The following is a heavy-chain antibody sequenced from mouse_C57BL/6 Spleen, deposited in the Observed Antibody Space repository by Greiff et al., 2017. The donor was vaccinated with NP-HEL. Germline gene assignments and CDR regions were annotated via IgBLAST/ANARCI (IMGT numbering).Heavy chain of an antibody. CDR3: ARSTGTNYFDY. CDR1: GYTFTSYT. CDR2: INPSSGYT. D-gene: IGHD4-1*01. Sequence: QVQLKESGAELARPGASVKMSCKASGYTFTSYTMHWVKQRPGQGLEWIGYINPSSGYTTYNQKFKDKATLTADKYSSTAYMQLSSLTSEDSAVYYCARSTGTNYFDYWGQGTTLTVSS. J-gene: IGHJ2*01. V-gene: IGHV1-4*01.